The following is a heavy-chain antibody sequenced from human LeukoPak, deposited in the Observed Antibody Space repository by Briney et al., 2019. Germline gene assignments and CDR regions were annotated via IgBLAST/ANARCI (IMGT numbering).Heavy chain of an antibody. J-gene: IGHJ4*02. Sequence: GGSLRLSCAASGFTFRSYSMNWVRQAPGKGLEWVSSISTSRSYIYYADSVKGRFTISRDNAKNSLYLQMNSLRAEDTAVYYCARDRYSGSYPLDYWGQGTLVTVSS. V-gene: IGHV3-21*04. CDR2: ISTSRSYI. D-gene: IGHD1-26*01. CDR3: ARDRYSGSYPLDY. CDR1: GFTFRSYS.